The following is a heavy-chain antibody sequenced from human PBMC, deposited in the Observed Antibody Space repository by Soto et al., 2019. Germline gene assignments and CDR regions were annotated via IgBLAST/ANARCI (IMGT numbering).Heavy chain of an antibody. CDR1: GYTXNSYG. CDR2: ISAYNGNT. V-gene: IGHV1-18*04. J-gene: IGHJ5*02. CDR3: ARDYSYGGFDP. Sequence: SXKVSYKASGYTXNSYGIGWVRQAPGQGLEWMGWISAYNGNTNYAQKLQGRVTMTTDTSTSTAYMEMRRMRSDDTAVYYCARDYSYGGFDPWGQGTLGTVS. D-gene: IGHD5-18*01.